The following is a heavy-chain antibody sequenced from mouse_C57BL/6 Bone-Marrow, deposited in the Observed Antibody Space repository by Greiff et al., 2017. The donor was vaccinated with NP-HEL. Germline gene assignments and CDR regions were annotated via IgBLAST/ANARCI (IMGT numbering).Heavy chain of an antibody. CDR1: GYTFTSYG. Sequence: QVQLQQSGAELARPGASVKLSCKASGYTFTSYGISWVKQRTGQGLEWIGEIYPRSGNTYYNEKFKGKATLTADKSSSTAYMELRSLTSEDSAVYFCARSRATTVVAIYYGYPYYLDYWGQGTTLTVSS. V-gene: IGHV1-81*01. CDR2: IYPRSGNT. D-gene: IGHD1-1*01. J-gene: IGHJ2*01. CDR3: ARSRATTVVAIYYGYPYYLDY.